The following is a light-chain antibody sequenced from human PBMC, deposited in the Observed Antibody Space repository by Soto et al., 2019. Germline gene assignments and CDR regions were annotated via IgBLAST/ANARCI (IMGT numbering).Light chain of an antibody. CDR3: QQYQNWPPLT. J-gene: IGKJ4*01. Sequence: EIVMTQSPATLSVSPGETATLSCRASQGVTIDLAWYQQKPGQAPRLIIYDASTRATGIPARFSGSGSGTEFTLTISSLQSEDFAVYYSQQYQNWPPLTFGGGTRMEIK. V-gene: IGKV3-15*01. CDR1: QGVTID. CDR2: DAS.